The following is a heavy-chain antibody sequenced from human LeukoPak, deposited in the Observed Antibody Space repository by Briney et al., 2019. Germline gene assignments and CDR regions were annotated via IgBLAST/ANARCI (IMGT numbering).Heavy chain of an antibody. CDR3: AKATWGEIDY. CDR1: GFTFSTIG. V-gene: IGHV3-30*18. Sequence: GGSLRLSCAASGFTFSTIGMNWFGQAPGKGLEWVAVISYDGSNKYYADSVKGRFTISRDNSKNTLHLQMNSLRAEDTAVYYCAKATWGEIDYWGQGTLVTVSS. CDR2: ISYDGSNK. J-gene: IGHJ4*02. D-gene: IGHD3-16*01.